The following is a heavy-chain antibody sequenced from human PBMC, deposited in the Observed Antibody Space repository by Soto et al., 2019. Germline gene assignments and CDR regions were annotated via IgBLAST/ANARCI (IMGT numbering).Heavy chain of an antibody. D-gene: IGHD3-16*02. J-gene: IGHJ6*03. V-gene: IGHV1-8*01. Sequence: QVQLVQSGAEVKKPGASVKVSCKASGYTFTSYDINWVRQATGQGLEWMGWMNPNSGNTGYAQKCHVRVTRTRNTSISTAYMELSSLRSEDTAVYYCARVYDYIWGSYRYTYYYYMDVWGKGTTVTVSS. CDR1: GYTFTSYD. CDR2: MNPNSGNT. CDR3: ARVYDYIWGSYRYTYYYYMDV.